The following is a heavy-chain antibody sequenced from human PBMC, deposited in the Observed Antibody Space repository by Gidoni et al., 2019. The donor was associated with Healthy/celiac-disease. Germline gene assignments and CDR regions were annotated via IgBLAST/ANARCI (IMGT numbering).Heavy chain of an antibody. D-gene: IGHD3-3*01. V-gene: IGHV7-4-1*02. CDR3: AREARVTIFGVVKNWFDP. J-gene: IGHJ5*02. CDR2: INTNTGNP. Sequence: MGWINTNTGNPTYAQGFTGRFVFSLDTSVSTAYLQISSLKAEDTAVYYCAREARVTIFGVVKNWFDPWGQGTLVTVSS.